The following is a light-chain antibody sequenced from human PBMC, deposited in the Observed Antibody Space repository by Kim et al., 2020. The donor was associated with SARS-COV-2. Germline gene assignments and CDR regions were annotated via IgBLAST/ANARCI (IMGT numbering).Light chain of an antibody. CDR1: SSNIGTGYD. CDR3: QSYDSSLSGFVV. Sequence: VTTSCTGSSSNIGTGYDVHWYQQLPGTAPKLLIYDNNNRPSGVPDRFSGSKSGTSASLAITGLQAEDEADYYCQSYDSSLSGFVVFGVGTQLTVL. CDR2: DNN. V-gene: IGLV1-40*01. J-gene: IGLJ2*01.